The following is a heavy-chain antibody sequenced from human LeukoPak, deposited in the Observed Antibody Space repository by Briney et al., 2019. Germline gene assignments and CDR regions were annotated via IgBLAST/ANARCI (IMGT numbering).Heavy chain of an antibody. Sequence: SETLSLTCTVSGGSISSSSYYWGWIRQPPGKGLEWIGSIYYSGSTYYNPSLKSRVTISVDTSKNQFSLKLRSVTAADTAVYYCARDHTMVREVISSASVDYWGQGTLVTVSS. D-gene: IGHD3-10*01. CDR2: IYYSGST. CDR1: GGSISSSSYY. CDR3: ARDHTMVREVISSASVDY. J-gene: IGHJ4*02. V-gene: IGHV4-39*07.